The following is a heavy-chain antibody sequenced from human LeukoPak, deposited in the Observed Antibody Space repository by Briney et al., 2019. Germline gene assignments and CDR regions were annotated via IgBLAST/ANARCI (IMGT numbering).Heavy chain of an antibody. D-gene: IGHD3-22*01. Sequence: GASVTVSCQASASCSTYDVNWLRQATGQGLEWMGWMNVNTGDTGYAQNFQGRVTFTRDASTTTAYMELSSLRSEDTAMYYCAMFSSSGRQRRDKFYYIDVWGKGTAVTVSS. J-gene: IGHJ6*03. CDR1: ASCSTYD. CDR3: AMFSSSGRQRRDKFYYIDV. V-gene: IGHV1-8*03. CDR2: MNVNTGDT.